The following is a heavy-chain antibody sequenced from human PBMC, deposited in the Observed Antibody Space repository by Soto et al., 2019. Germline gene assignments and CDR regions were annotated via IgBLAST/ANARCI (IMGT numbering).Heavy chain of an antibody. Sequence: PSETLSLTCTVSGDSITSSSYYWGWILHSPGKGLECIASIYYDGNTYYNPSLKSRVTISLDTSKNQFSLRLTSVTAADTAVYYCATTTPYGNWFDPWGQGTLVTVSS. CDR1: GDSITSSSYY. CDR3: ATTTPYGNWFDP. V-gene: IGHV4-39*01. CDR2: IYYDGNT. D-gene: IGHD4-17*01. J-gene: IGHJ5*02.